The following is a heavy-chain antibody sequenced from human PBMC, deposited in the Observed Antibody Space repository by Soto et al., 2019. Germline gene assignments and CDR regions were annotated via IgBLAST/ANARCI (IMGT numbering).Heavy chain of an antibody. V-gene: IGHV3-21*01. J-gene: IGHJ4*02. CDR1: GFTFSSYS. D-gene: IGHD3-22*01. CDR3: ARMVNVEKYYYDSSGYYSPAPFDY. Sequence: ETLSLTCAASGFTFSSYSMNWVRQAPGKGLEWVSSISSSSSYIYYADSVKGRFTISRDNAKNSLYLQMNSLRAEDTAVYYCARMVNVEKYYYDSSGYYSPAPFDYWGQGTLVTVSS. CDR2: ISSSSSYI.